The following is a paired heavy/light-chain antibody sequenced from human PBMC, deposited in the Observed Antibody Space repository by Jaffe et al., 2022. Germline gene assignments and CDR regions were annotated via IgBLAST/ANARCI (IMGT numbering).Light chain of an antibody. Sequence: EIVLTQSPATLSLSPGERATLSCRASQSVTRYLAWYQQKPGQAPRLLIYDTSNRATGIPARFSGSGSGTDFTLTISSLEPEDFAVYYCQQRTNWPPLTFGGGTKVEIK. CDR2: DTS. CDR1: QSVTRY. J-gene: IGKJ4*01. V-gene: IGKV3-11*01. CDR3: QQRTNWPPLT.
Heavy chain of an antibody. CDR2: INFDGTIR. V-gene: IGHV3-74*01. Sequence: EVQMVESGGDLVQPGGSLRLSCAASGFTFSSYWMHWVRQAPGKGLVWVSHINFDGTIRTYADSVKGRFTISRDNAKSTLYLEMNSLRGDDAALYYCARSRGDYVDQWGQGTLVTVSS. J-gene: IGHJ4*02. CDR1: GFTFSSYW. CDR3: ARSRGDYVDQ.